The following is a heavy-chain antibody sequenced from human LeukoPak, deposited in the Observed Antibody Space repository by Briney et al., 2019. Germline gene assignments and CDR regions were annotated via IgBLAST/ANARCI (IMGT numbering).Heavy chain of an antibody. CDR1: GYTLTGYY. V-gene: IGHV1-2*02. Sequence: ASVKVSCKASGYTLTGYYMHWVRQAPGQGLEWMGWINPNSGGTNYAQKFQGRVTMTRDTSISTAYMELSRLRSDDTAVYYCATQLRYFDWLLYWGQGTLVTVSS. D-gene: IGHD3-9*01. CDR2: INPNSGGT. CDR3: ATQLRYFDWLLY. J-gene: IGHJ4*02.